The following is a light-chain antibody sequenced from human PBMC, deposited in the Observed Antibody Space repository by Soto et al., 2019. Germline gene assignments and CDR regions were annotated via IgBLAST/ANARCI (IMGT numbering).Light chain of an antibody. V-gene: IGKV1-5*01. J-gene: IGKJ3*01. CDR3: QQYSSYSPFT. CDR1: QSISNW. CDR2: DAS. Sequence: DIQMTQSPSTLSASVGDRVTVTGRASQSISNWLAWYQQKPGKAPKLLIYDASSLESGVPSRFSGSGSGTEFTLSISSLQPDDFATYYCQQYSSYSPFTFGPGTKVDI.